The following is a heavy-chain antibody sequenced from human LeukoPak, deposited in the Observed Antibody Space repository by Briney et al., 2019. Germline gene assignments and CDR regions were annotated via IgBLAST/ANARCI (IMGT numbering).Heavy chain of an antibody. Sequence: ASVKVSCKASGYTFTGYYMHWVRQAPGQGLEWMGWINPKSGDTNYAQRFQGRVTMTRDTSINTAYVELSRLRSDDMAVYYCARAIQDTATIIYFDYWGQGTLVTVSS. D-gene: IGHD5-18*01. CDR3: ARAIQDTATIIYFDY. CDR2: INPKSGDT. V-gene: IGHV1-2*02. CDR1: GYTFTGYY. J-gene: IGHJ4*02.